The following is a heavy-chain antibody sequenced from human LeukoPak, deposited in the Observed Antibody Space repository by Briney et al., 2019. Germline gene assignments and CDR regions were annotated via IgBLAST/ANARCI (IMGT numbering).Heavy chain of an antibody. D-gene: IGHD5-18*01. CDR1: GFTFSSYG. CDR2: IWYDGSNK. J-gene: IGHJ4*02. Sequence: GRSLRLSCAASGFTFSSYGMHWVRQAPGKGLEWVAVIWYDGSNKYYADSVKGRFTISRDNSENTLYLQMNSLRAEDTAVYYCARVEGYSYGPVRYWGQGTLVTVSS. V-gene: IGHV3-33*01. CDR3: ARVEGYSYGPVRY.